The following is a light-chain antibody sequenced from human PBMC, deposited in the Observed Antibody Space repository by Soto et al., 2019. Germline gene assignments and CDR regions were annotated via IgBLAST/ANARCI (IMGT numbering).Light chain of an antibody. CDR1: QSVSSY. CDR2: DAS. J-gene: IGKJ4*01. V-gene: IGKV3-11*01. CDR3: PQRSNWPPLT. Sequence: EIVLTQSPATLSLSPGERAHLSCRASQSVSSYFAWYQQKPGQAPRLLIYDASNRATGIPARFSGSGSETDFTLTISSLEPEDCAVYYCPQRSNWPPLTFGGGTKVAIK.